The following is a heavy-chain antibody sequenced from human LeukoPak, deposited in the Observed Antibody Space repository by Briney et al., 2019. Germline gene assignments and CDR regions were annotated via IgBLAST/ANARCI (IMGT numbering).Heavy chain of an antibody. CDR2: ISHDGSTE. D-gene: IGHD3-9*01. V-gene: IGHV3-30*18. Sequence: GGSLRLSCAASGFTFSNAMHWVRQAPGRGPEWVAVISHDGSTESYADSVKGRFSVYRDNSNYTLYMELNSLRAEDTALYSCANFDGSTQAFQIWGQGTMVTVSS. J-gene: IGHJ3*02. CDR1: GFTFSNA. CDR3: ANFDGSTQAFQI.